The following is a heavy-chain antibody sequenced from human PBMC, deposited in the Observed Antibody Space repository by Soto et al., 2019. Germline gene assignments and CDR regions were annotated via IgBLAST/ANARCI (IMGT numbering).Heavy chain of an antibody. CDR3: TRDQEYGDYGGGYYYYYYMDV. CDR1: GFTFGDYA. CDR2: IRSKAYGGTT. J-gene: IGHJ6*03. V-gene: IGHV3-49*03. D-gene: IGHD4-17*01. Sequence: GGSLRLSCTASGFTFGDYAMSWFRQAPGKGLEWVGFIRSKAYGGTTEYAAPVKGRFTISRDDSKSIAYLQMNSLKTEDTAVYYCTRDQEYGDYGGGYYYYYYMDVWGKGTTVTVSS.